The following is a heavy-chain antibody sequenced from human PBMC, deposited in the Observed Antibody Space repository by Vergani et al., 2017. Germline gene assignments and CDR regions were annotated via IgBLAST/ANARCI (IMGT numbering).Heavy chain of an antibody. CDR1: GFKFSDHY. CDR3: AKNPGISTTPHFYAMDL. V-gene: IGHV3-11*04. Sequence: LEESGGGSVKPGGSLRLSCAASGFKFSDHYMSWIRQAPGKGLEWVSHISPGASTVSYTDSVTGRFTVSRDNDNNSLTLDMTTLRVEDTAVYYCAKNPGISTTPHFYAMDLLGQGTTVTVSS. D-gene: IGHD3-10*01. CDR2: ISPGASTV. J-gene: IGHJ6*02.